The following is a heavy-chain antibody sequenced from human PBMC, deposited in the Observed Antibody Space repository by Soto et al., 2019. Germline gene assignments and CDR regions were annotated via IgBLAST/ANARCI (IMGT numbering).Heavy chain of an antibody. D-gene: IGHD3-22*01. V-gene: IGHV4-30-4*01. CDR1: GGSISSDDYY. CDR2: IHSSGSI. J-gene: IGHJ5*02. Sequence: PSETLSLTCTVSGGSISSDDYYWSWIRQAPGRGLEWIGYIHSSGSIYYNPSLKSRATMSIDTAGNQFSLKVSSVTVADTAVYYCARRGENYYDSSGYYYGGPNWFDPWGQGTLVTVSS. CDR3: ARRGENYYDSSGYYYGGPNWFDP.